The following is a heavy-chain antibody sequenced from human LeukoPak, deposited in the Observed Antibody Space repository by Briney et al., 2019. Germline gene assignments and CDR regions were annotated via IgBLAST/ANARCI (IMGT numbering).Heavy chain of an antibody. CDR1: GGSISSSSYY. V-gene: IGHV4-39*01. Sequence: PSETLSLTCTVSGGSISSSSYYWGWIRQPPGKGLEWIGSIYYSGSTYYNPSLKSRVTISVDTSKNQFSLKLSSVTAADTAVYYCARVGVGATPVGHRDGWYFDLWGRGTLVTVSS. D-gene: IGHD1-26*01. J-gene: IGHJ2*01. CDR2: IYYSGST. CDR3: ARVGVGATPVGHRDGWYFDL.